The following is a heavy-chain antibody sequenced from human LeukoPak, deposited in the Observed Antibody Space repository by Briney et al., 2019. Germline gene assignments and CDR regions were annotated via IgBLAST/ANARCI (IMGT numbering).Heavy chain of an antibody. CDR1: GFTFSSYW. CDR2: IKQDGSAK. V-gene: IGHV3-7*01. CDR3: ARDFDVVAPDY. D-gene: IGHD5-12*01. Sequence: GGSLRLSCAASGFTFSSYWMSWVRPAPGKGLEWVANIKQDGSAKYYVDSVKGRFTISRDNAKNSLYLQMNSLRAEDTAVYYCARDFDVVAPDYWGQGTLVTVSS. J-gene: IGHJ4*02.